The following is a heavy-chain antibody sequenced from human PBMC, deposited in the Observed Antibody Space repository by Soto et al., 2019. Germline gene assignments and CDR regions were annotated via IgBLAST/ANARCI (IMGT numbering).Heavy chain of an antibody. CDR3: ARRWGTYFDF. CDR1: GYIFTTYY. D-gene: IGHD7-27*01. Sequence: GASVTVSCKASGYIFTTYYMHWLRQAPGQGPEWMGIINPSGGSPTYAQKFQDRVTLTRHTSTSTVYMELSSLRSEDTAVYYCARRWGTYFDFWGQGTLVTVSS. V-gene: IGHV1-46*01. J-gene: IGHJ4*02. CDR2: INPSGGSP.